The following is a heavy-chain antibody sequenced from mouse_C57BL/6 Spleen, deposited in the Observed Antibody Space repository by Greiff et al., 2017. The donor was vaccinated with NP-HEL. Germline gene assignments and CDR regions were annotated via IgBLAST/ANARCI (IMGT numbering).Heavy chain of an antibody. V-gene: IGHV5-17*01. CDR2: ISSGSSTI. CDR1: GFTFSDYG. J-gene: IGHJ4*01. CDR3: ARPAYYSNYGMDY. Sequence: EVNLVESGGGLVKPGGSLKLSCAASGFTFSDYGMHWVRQAPEKGLEWVAYISSGSSTIYYADTVKGRFTISRDNAKNTLFLQMTSLRSEDTAMYYCARPAYYSNYGMDYWGQGTSVTVSS. D-gene: IGHD2-5*01.